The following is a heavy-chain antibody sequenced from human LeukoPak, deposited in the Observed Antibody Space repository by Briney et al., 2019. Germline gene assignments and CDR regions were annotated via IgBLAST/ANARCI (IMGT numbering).Heavy chain of an antibody. CDR1: GGSISSSGYY. D-gene: IGHD2-2*01. Sequence: PSETLSLTCTVSGGSISSSGYYWGWIRQPPGKGLEWIGYIYYSGSTNYNPSLKSRVTISVDTSKNQFSLKLSSVTAADTAVYYCARGGPYCSSTSCYRGPPPKHNWFDPWGQGTLVTVSS. V-gene: IGHV4-61*08. CDR3: ARGGPYCSSTSCYRGPPPKHNWFDP. J-gene: IGHJ5*02. CDR2: IYYSGST.